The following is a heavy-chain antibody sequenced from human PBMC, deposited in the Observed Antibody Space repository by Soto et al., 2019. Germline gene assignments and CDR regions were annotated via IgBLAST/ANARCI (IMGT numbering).Heavy chain of an antibody. J-gene: IGHJ6*02. CDR2: IYYSGST. D-gene: IGHD4-4*01. CDR3: ARVRQSSMDV. Sequence: AETLSLTCTVSGGSISRSSYYWGWIRQPPGKGLEWIGSIYYSGSTYYNPSLKSRVTISVDKSKNQFSLKLSSVTAADTAVYYCARVRQSSMDVWGQGTTVTVSS. CDR1: GGSISRSSYY. V-gene: IGHV4-39*07.